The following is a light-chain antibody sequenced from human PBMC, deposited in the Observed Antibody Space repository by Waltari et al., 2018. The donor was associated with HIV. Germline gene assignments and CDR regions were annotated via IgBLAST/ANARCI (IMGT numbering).Light chain of an antibody. CDR3: CSYAGRYTWV. CDR1: SSDVGGYNY. J-gene: IGLJ3*02. CDR2: DVS. V-gene: IGLV2-11*01. Sequence: QSALTQPRSVSGSPGQSVTISCTGRSSDVGGYNYVSWYQEHLGKAPKLVIYDVSKRPSGVPDRFSGSKSGNTASLTISGLQAEDETDYYCCSYAGRYTWVFGGGTKLTV.